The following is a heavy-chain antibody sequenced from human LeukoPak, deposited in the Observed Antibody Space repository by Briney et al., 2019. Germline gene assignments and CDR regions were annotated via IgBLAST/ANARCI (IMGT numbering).Heavy chain of an antibody. CDR1: GFTFSSDG. D-gene: IGHD1-1*01. Sequence: RRSLRLSCAASGFTFSSDGMHWVRQAPGKGLEWVALISSDGVKTYYTDSAKGRFTISRDSSKDTLYLQMSSLRADDTAVYYCAKDHAGTGRAFEYWGQGTLVTVSS. J-gene: IGHJ4*02. V-gene: IGHV3-30*18. CDR2: ISSDGVKT. CDR3: AKDHAGTGRAFEY.